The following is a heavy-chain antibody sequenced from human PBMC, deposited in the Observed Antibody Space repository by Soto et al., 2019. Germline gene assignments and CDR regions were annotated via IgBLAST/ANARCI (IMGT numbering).Heavy chain of an antibody. CDR1: GYTFTGYY. D-gene: IGHD6-13*01. CDR2: INPNSGGT. V-gene: IGHV1-2*02. J-gene: IGHJ6*02. Sequence: GASVKVSCKASGYTFTGYYMHWVRQAPGQGLEWMGWINPNSGGTNYAQKFQGRVTMTRDTSISTAYMELSRLRSDDTAVYYCARDSYSEGGCYYGMDVWGQGTTVTVSS. CDR3: ARDSYSEGGCYYGMDV.